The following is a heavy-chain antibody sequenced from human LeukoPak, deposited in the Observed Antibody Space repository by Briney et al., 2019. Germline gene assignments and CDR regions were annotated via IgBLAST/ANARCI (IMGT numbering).Heavy chain of an antibody. V-gene: IGHV3-21*04. Sequence: PGGSLRLSCAASGFTFSSYSMNWVRQAPGKGLEWVSSISSSSSYIYYADSVKGRFTISRDNSKNTLYLQMDSLRAEDTAVYYCAKDLSPGVYWGQGTLVTVSP. J-gene: IGHJ4*02. CDR1: GFTFSSYS. D-gene: IGHD2-8*01. CDR3: AKDLSPGVY. CDR2: ISSSSSYI.